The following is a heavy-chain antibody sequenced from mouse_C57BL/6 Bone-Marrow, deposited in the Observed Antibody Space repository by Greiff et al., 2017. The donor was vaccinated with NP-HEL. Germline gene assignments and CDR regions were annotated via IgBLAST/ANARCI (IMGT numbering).Heavy chain of an antibody. Sequence: EVKVVESGGGLVQPGGSLKLSCAASGFTFSDYYMYWVRQTPEKRLEWVAYISNGGGSTYYPDTVKGRFTISRDNAKNTLYLQMSRLKSEDTAMYYCARHRQLRLHYYAMDYWGQGTSVTVSS. CDR3: ARHRQLRLHYYAMDY. CDR2: ISNGGGST. V-gene: IGHV5-12*01. CDR1: GFTFSDYY. J-gene: IGHJ4*01. D-gene: IGHD3-2*02.